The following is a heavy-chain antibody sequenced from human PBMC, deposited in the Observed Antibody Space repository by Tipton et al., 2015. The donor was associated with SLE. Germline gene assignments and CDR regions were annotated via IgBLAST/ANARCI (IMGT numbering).Heavy chain of an antibody. CDR2: INHSGST. V-gene: IGHV4-34*01. CDR1: GGSFSGYY. CDR3: ARDGGELQH. J-gene: IGHJ1*01. Sequence: TLSLTCAVYGGSFSGYYCSWIRQPPGKGLEWIGEINHSGSTNYNPSLKSRVTISVDTSKNQFSLKLSSVTAADTAVYYCARDGGELQHWGQGTLVTVSS. D-gene: IGHD3-3*01.